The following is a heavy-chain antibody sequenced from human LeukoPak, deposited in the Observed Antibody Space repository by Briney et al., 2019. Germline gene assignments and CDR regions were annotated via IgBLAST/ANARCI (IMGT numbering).Heavy chain of an antibody. D-gene: IGHD4-23*01. V-gene: IGHV3-7*01. J-gene: IGHJ4*02. CDR3: VTHEVTVITRSTFDY. CDR1: GFTFSSYS. CDR2: IKPDDTEK. Sequence: PGGSLRLSCAASGFTFSSYSMNWVRQAPGKGPEWVANIKPDDTEKYYGNSVKGRFTILRDNAKNSLYLQMNSLRAEDTAVYYCVTHEVTVITRSTFDYWGQGTLVTVSS.